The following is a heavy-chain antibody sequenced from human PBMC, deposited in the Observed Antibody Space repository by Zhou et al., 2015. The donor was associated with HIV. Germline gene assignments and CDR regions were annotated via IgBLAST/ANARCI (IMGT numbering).Heavy chain of an antibody. CDR2: IIPIFGTA. J-gene: IGHJ2*01. V-gene: IGHV1-69*12. Sequence: QVQLVQSGAEVKKPGSSVKVSCKASGGTFSSYAISWVRQAPGQGLEWMGGIIPIFGTANYAQKFQGRVTITADESTSTAYMELSSLRSEDTAVYYCARFTMVRGVMNRPVGPGLRDPRLDWYFDLWGRGTLVTVSS. CDR3: ARFTMVRGVMNRPVGPGLRDPRLDWYFDL. CDR1: GGTFSSYA. D-gene: IGHD3-10*01.